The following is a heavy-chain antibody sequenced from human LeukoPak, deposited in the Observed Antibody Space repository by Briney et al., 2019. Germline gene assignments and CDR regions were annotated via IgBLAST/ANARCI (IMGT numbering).Heavy chain of an antibody. CDR3: ARGSPLDITMIVVAQDESEYFQH. CDR2: INSYGSST. V-gene: IGHV3-74*01. CDR1: GFTFSSYW. Sequence: GGSLRLSCAASGFTFSSYWMHWVRQAPGKGLVWVSRINSYGSSTSYADSVKGRFTISRDNAKNTLYLQMNSLRAEDTAVYYCARGSPLDITMIVVAQDESEYFQHWGQGTLVTVSS. D-gene: IGHD3-22*01. J-gene: IGHJ1*01.